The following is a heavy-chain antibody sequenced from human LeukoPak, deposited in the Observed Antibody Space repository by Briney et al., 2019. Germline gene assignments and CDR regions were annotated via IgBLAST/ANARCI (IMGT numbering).Heavy chain of an antibody. V-gene: IGHV3-23*01. CDR1: GFSFSSYG. J-gene: IGHJ4*02. CDR2: ISGHGGVT. CDR3: ARDGEDGVCDY. D-gene: IGHD3-10*01. Sequence: GGSLRLSCAASGFSFSSYGMSWVRQAPGKGLEWVSSISGHGGVTYYADSVKGRVTISRDNAKNSLYLQMNSLRAEDTAVYYCARDGEDGVCDYWGQGTLVTVSS.